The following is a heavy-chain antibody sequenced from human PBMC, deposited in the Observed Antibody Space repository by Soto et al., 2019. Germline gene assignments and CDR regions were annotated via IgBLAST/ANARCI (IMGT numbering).Heavy chain of an antibody. D-gene: IGHD3-3*01. CDR1: GGSLSKYY. CDR3: PRHNLDFWSLYPLAFDY. J-gene: IGHJ4*02. V-gene: IGHV4-4*07. Sequence: PSEILSLACSVSGGSLSKYYWSWIRQPAGKGVEWIGRISTSGHVVSKASLRSRLTMSVDTSKNHFSLKLTSVTAADTAVYYCPRHNLDFWSLYPLAFDYWGQGALVTVSS. CDR2: ISTSGHV.